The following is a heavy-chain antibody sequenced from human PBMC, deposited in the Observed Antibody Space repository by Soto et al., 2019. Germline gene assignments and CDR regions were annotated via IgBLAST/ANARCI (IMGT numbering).Heavy chain of an antibody. CDR3: ARGIRIVGAPNYYYYGMDV. D-gene: IGHD1-26*01. CDR2: IIPIFGTA. J-gene: IGHJ6*02. CDR1: VGTFRSYA. Sequence: GAAGKVSCKASVGTFRSYAISWVRQAPGQGLEWMGGIIPIFGTANYAQKFQGRVTITADESTSTAYMELSSLRSEDTAVYYCARGIRIVGAPNYYYYGMDVWGQGTTVTVSS. V-gene: IGHV1-69*13.